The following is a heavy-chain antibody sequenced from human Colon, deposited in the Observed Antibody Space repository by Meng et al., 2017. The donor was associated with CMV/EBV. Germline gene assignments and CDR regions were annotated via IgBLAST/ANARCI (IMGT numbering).Heavy chain of an antibody. CDR2: IWYDGSKK. J-gene: IGHJ4*02. CDR3: AKDRALWFGDQREFDY. V-gene: IGHV3-33*06. CDR1: FTISGDG. Sequence: FTISGDGRDWGRQAPEKGLEWVAVIWYDGSKKYYADSVEGRFTISRENSKNTLYLQMNSLRAEDTAVYYCAKDRALWFGDQREFDYWGQGTLVTVSS. D-gene: IGHD3-10*01.